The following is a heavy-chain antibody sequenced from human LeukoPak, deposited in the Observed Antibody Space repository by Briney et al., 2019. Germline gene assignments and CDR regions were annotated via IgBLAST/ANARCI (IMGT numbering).Heavy chain of an antibody. J-gene: IGHJ6*03. CDR3: ALLPPILKDPNYYYYYYMDV. D-gene: IGHD2/OR15-2a*01. CDR2: ISSSSSTI. V-gene: IGHV3-48*01. CDR1: GFTFSSYE. Sequence: PGGSLRLSCAASGFTFSSYEMNWVRQAPGKGLEWVSYISSSSSTIYYADSVKGRFTISRDNAKNSLYLQMNSLRAEDTAVYYCALLPPILKDPNYYYYYYMDVWGKGTTVTVSS.